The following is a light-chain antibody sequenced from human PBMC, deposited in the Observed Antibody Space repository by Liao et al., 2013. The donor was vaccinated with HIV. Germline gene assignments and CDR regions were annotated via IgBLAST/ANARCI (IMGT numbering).Light chain of an antibody. CDR3: QVWDSSSDHLVV. CDR2: QDH. J-gene: IGLJ2*01. CDR1: NIGSKS. V-gene: IGLV3-21*01. Sequence: SYELTQPPSVSVAPGKTARITCGGNNIGSKSVHWYQQKPGQAPVVVIYQDHRRPSGIPERFSASNSGNTATLTISATQAVDAADYYCQVWDSSSDHLVVFGGGTKLTVL.